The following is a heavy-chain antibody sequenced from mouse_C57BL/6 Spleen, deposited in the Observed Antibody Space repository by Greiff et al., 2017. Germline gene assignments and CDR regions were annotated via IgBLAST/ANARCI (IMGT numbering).Heavy chain of an antibody. V-gene: IGHV5-17*01. CDR1: GFTFSDYG. CDR3: ARSYGSSYRYAMDY. CDR2: ISSGSSTI. D-gene: IGHD1-1*01. Sequence: EVQRVESGGGLVKPGGSLKLSCAASGFTFSDYGMHWVRQAPEKGLEWVAYISSGSSTIYYADTVKGRFTISRDNAKNTLFLQMTSLRSEDTAMYYCARSYGSSYRYAMDYWGQGTSVTVSS. J-gene: IGHJ4*01.